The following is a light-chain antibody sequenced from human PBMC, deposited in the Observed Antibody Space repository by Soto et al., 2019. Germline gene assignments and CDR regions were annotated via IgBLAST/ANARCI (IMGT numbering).Light chain of an antibody. J-gene: IGLJ1*01. CDR3: GSWDSSLSAYV. CDR2: DDN. V-gene: IGLV1-51*01. Sequence: QSVMTQPPSVSAAPGQTVTISCSGSSSNIGGNSVSWYQQLPGTAPKLLIYDDNKRPSGIPDRFSGSQSGTSATLGITGFQTGDEAAYYCGSWDSSLSAYVFGTGTKLTVL. CDR1: SSNIGGNS.